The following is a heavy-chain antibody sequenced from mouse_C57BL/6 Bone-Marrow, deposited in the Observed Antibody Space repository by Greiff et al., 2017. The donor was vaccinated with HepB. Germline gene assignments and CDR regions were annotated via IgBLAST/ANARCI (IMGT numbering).Heavy chain of an antibody. CDR3: ASYDDWYFDV. CDR2: IWSGGST. V-gene: IGHV2-2*01. J-gene: IGHJ1*03. D-gene: IGHD2-12*01. Sequence: VKLMESGPGLVQPSQSLSITCTVSGFSLTSYGVHWVRQSPGKGLEWLGVIWSGGSTDYNAAFISRLSISKDNSKSQVFFKMNSLQADDTAIYYCASYDDWYFDVWGTGTTVTVSS. CDR1: GFSLTSYG.